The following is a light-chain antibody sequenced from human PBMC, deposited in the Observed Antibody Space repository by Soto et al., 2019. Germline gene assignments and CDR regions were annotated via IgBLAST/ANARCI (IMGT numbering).Light chain of an antibody. CDR3: QQYGSSPYT. CDR1: QSVSSNY. Sequence: EIVLTQSPGTLSLSPGERATLSCRASQSVSSNYLAWYQQKPGQTPRRLISGASSRATGIPATFSGSGSAAAFTLTISRLEPADFAVYYCQQYGSSPYTFGQGTNLEIK. J-gene: IGKJ2*01. CDR2: GAS. V-gene: IGKV3-20*01.